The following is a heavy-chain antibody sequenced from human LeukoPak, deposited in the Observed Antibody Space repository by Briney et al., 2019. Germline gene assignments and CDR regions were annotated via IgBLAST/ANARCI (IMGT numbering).Heavy chain of an antibody. D-gene: IGHD6-13*01. CDR2: IYYSGST. V-gene: IGHV4-59*01. Sequence: SETLSLTCTVSGGSISSYYWSWIRQPPGKGLEWIGYIYYSGSTNYNPSLKSRVTISVDTSKNQFSLKLSSVTAADTAVYYCARVTGYMTEDFFDYWGQGTLVTVSS. CDR1: GGSISSYY. CDR3: ARVTGYMTEDFFDY. J-gene: IGHJ4*02.